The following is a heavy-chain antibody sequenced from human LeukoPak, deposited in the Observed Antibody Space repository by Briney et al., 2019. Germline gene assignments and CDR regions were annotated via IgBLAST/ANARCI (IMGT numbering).Heavy chain of an antibody. V-gene: IGHV3-48*02. Sequence: PGGSLRLSCAASGFTFSSYSMNWVRQAPGKGLEWVSYIDSSSTTVLYADSVKGRFTISRDNAKNSLYLQMNSLRDEDTAVYYCARDHNWGFHHWGQGTLVTVSS. CDR1: GFTFSSYS. D-gene: IGHD3-16*01. CDR3: ARDHNWGFHH. CDR2: IDSSSTTV. J-gene: IGHJ4*02.